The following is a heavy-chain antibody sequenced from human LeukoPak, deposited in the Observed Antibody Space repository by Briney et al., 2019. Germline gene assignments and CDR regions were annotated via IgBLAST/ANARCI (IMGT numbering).Heavy chain of an antibody. Sequence: ASVKVSCKASGGTLSSYAISWVRQAPGQGLEWMGGIIPIFGTANYAQKFQGRVTITADESTSTAYMELSSLRSEDTAVYYCAREAMGYYFDYWGQGTLVTVSS. J-gene: IGHJ4*02. CDR2: IIPIFGTA. CDR1: GGTLSSYA. V-gene: IGHV1-69*01. D-gene: IGHD5-18*01. CDR3: AREAMGYYFDY.